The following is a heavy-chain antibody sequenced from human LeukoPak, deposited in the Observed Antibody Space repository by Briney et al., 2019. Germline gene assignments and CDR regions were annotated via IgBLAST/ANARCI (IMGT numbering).Heavy chain of an antibody. J-gene: IGHJ4*02. V-gene: IGHV3-23*01. D-gene: IGHD6-13*01. CDR2: ISGSGGST. CDR3: AKFSAAAGSFDY. Sequence: GGSLRLSCAASGFNFSSYAMSWVRQAPGKGLESVSAISGSGGSTYYADSVKGRFTISRDNSKNTLYLQMSSLRAEDTAVYYCAKFSAAAGSFDYWGQGTLVTVSS. CDR1: GFNFSSYA.